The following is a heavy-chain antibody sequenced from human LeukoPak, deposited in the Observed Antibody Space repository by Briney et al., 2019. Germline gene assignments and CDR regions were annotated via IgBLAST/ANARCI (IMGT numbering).Heavy chain of an antibody. D-gene: IGHD1-26*01. Sequence: GGSLRLSCAASGFIFSNYAMHWVRQAPGKGLEYVSAINSNGGSTYCTNSVKGRFTISRDNSKNTLYLQMGSLRAEDTAVYYCARVLGATNFDYWGQGTLVTVSS. CDR2: INSNGGST. V-gene: IGHV3-64*01. CDR1: GFIFSNYA. J-gene: IGHJ4*02. CDR3: ARVLGATNFDY.